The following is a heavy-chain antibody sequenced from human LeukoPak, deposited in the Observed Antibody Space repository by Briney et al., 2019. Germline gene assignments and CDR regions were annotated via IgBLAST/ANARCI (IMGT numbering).Heavy chain of an antibody. V-gene: IGHV4-34*01. CDR2: INHSGST. CDR1: GGSFSGYY. Sequence: TPSETLSLTCAVYGGSFSGYYWTWIRQPPGKGLEWIGEINHSGSTKHNPSLKSRVTISVDTSKNQFSLKLSSVTAADTAVYYCASYDSSGYSFDYWGQGTLVTVSS. D-gene: IGHD3-22*01. J-gene: IGHJ4*02. CDR3: ASYDSSGYSFDY.